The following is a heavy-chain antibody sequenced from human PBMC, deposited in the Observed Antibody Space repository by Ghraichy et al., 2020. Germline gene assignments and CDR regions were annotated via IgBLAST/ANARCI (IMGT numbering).Heavy chain of an antibody. CDR1: GFTFSSYA. CDR3: PKWHSTGIV. J-gene: IGHJ4*02. V-gene: IGHV3-64D*09. D-gene: IGHD1-26*01. Sequence: GGSLRLSCSASGFTFSSYALHWVRQAPGKGLEYISAISGNGGGTYYADSVRGRVTISRDNSENTLYLQMSSLRPEDTAVYYCPKWHSTGIVWGQGTLVTVSS. CDR2: ISGNGGGT.